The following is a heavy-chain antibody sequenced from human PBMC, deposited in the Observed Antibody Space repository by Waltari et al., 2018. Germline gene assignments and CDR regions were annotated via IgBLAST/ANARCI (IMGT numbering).Heavy chain of an antibody. Sequence: QVQLQESGPGLVKPSETLSLTCTVSGGSISSYYWSWIRPPAGKGLEWIGRIYTSGSTNYNPSLKSRVTMSVDTSKNQFSLKLSSVTAADTAVYYCAREAAADLYYYYMDVWGKGTTVTVSS. CDR1: GGSISSYY. CDR3: AREAAADLYYYYMDV. CDR2: IYTSGST. J-gene: IGHJ6*03. V-gene: IGHV4-4*07. D-gene: IGHD6-13*01.